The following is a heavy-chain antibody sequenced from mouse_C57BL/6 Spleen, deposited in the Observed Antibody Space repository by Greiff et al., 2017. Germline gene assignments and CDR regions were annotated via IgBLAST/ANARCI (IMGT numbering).Heavy chain of an antibody. D-gene: IGHD4-1*01. CDR1: GYTFTSYW. J-gene: IGHJ2*01. CDR2: IYPSDSET. CDR3: ARGSNWDAFDY. V-gene: IGHV1-61*01. Sequence: QVQLKQPGAELVRPGSSVKLSCKASGYTFTSYWMDWVKQRPGQGLEWIGNIYPSDSETHYNQKFKDKATLTVDKSSSTAYMQLSSLTSEDSAVYYCARGSNWDAFDYWGQGTTLTVSS.